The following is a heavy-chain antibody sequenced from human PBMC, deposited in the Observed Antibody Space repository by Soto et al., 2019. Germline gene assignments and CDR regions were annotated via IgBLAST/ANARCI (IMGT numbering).Heavy chain of an antibody. J-gene: IGHJ4*02. D-gene: IGHD3-3*01. CDR1: GGSISSYY. CDR2: MNYSGST. CDR3: ARGTFGVVKD. V-gene: IGHV4-59*01. Sequence: QVQLQESGPGLVQPSETLSLTCTVSGGSISSYYWSWIRQSPGTGLEWIGYMNYSGSTNYKPSLNSRVTISIDTSRNQFSLKLSSVTAADTAVYYCARGTFGVVKDWGQGTLVTVSS.